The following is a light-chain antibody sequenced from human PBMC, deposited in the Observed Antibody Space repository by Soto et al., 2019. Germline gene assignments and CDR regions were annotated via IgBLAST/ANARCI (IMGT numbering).Light chain of an antibody. Sequence: QSALTQPASVSGSPGQSITISCTGTSSDVGGYNYVSWYQQHPGKAPKLMIYEVSNRPSGVSNRFSGSKSGNTASLTISGLQAEDEADYYCSSYTSSSTPYVFGTGTKVTRP. CDR1: SSDVGGYNY. CDR3: SSYTSSSTPYV. V-gene: IGLV2-14*01. CDR2: EVS. J-gene: IGLJ1*01.